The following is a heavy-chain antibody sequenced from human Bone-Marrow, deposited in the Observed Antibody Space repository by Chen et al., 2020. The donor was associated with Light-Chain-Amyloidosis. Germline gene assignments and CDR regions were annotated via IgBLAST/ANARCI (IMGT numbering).Heavy chain of an antibody. Sequence: QVQLVQSGAEVKKPGSSVKVSCRTSGGTFSSFPIIWVRQAPGQGLEWVGGVIPILDTPTYAQKFQGRVTITADYSTSTAYMGLRSLTSEDTAVYFCARVPRVLAAHALDIWGQGTIVSVSS. CDR2: VIPILDTP. CDR1: GGTFSSFP. J-gene: IGHJ3*02. D-gene: IGHD2-15*01. V-gene: IGHV1-69*01. CDR3: ARVPRVLAAHALDI.